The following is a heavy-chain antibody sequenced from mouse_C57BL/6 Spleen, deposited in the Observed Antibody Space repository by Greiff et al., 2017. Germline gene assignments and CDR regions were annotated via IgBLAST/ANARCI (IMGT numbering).Heavy chain of an antibody. CDR1: GYTFTSYW. V-gene: IGHV1-69*01. CDR2: IDPSDSYT. J-gene: IGHJ4*01. Sequence: QVQLKQSGAELVMPGASVKLSCKASGYTFTSYWMHWVKQRPGQGLEWIGEIDPSDSYTNYNQKFKGKSTLTVDKSSSTAYMQLSSLTSEDSAVYYCARWDPAMDYWGQGTSVTVSS. D-gene: IGHD4-1*01. CDR3: ARWDPAMDY.